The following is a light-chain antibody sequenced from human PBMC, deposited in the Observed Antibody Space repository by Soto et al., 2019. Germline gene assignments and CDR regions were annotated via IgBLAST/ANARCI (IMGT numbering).Light chain of an antibody. Sequence: EIVLTQSPGTLSLSPGERATLSCRASQSVSSSYLAWYQQTPGQAPRLLIYGVSRRATGIPDRVSGSGSGTDFTITISRLEPEDFAGYYCQQYGSSPMYTFGQGTNLEIK. CDR1: QSVSSSY. V-gene: IGKV3-20*01. CDR2: GVS. CDR3: QQYGSSPMYT. J-gene: IGKJ2*01.